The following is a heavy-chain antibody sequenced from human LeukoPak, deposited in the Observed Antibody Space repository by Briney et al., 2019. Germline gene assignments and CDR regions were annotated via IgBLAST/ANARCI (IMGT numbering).Heavy chain of an antibody. J-gene: IGHJ4*02. CDR1: GGSISSYY. D-gene: IGHD6-13*01. CDR3: ARGRKTAAGINLKPGYFDY. Sequence: SETLSLTCTVSGGSISSYYWSWIRQPPGKGLEWIGYIYYSGSTNYNPSLKSRVTISVDTSKNQFSLKLSSVTAADTAVYYCARGRKTAAGINLKPGYFDYWGQGTLVTVSS. V-gene: IGHV4-59*12. CDR2: IYYSGST.